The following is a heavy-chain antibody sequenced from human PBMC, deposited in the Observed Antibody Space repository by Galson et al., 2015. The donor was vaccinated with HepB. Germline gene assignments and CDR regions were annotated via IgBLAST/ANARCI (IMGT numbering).Heavy chain of an antibody. Sequence: PRLSCAASGFTFSSYAMSWVRQAPGKGLEWVSAISGSGGSTYYADSVKGRFTISRDNSKNTLYLQMNSLRAEDTAVYYCAKDRRYSYGYLDYWGQGTLVTVSS. CDR3: AKDRRYSYGYLDY. V-gene: IGHV3-23*01. J-gene: IGHJ4*02. CDR1: GFTFSSYA. CDR2: ISGSGGST. D-gene: IGHD5-18*01.